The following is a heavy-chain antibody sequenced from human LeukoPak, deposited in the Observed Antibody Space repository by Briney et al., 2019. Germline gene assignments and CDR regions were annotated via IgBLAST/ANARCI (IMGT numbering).Heavy chain of an antibody. CDR3: ATGGKYSSSWYNFDY. CDR2: FDPEDGET. CDR1: GYTLTELS. V-gene: IGHV1-24*01. Sequence: ASVKVSCKVSGYTLTELSMHWVRRAPGKGLEWMGGFDPEDGETIYAQKFQGRVTMTEDTSTDTAYMELSSLRSEDTAVYYCATGGKYSSSWYNFDYWGQGTLVTVSS. D-gene: IGHD6-13*01. J-gene: IGHJ4*02.